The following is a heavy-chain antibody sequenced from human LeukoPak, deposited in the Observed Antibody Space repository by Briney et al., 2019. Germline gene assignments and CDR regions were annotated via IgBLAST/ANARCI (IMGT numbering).Heavy chain of an antibody. Sequence: SETLSLTCTVSGGSISSYYWSWIRQPAGKGLEWIGRIYTIGSTTYNPSLKSRVTMSVDTSKNQFSLKLSSVTAADTAVYYCARDPYCSSTSCYDNYYYGMDVWGQGTTVTVSS. D-gene: IGHD2-2*01. CDR1: GGSISSYY. CDR2: IYTIGST. CDR3: ARDPYCSSTSCYDNYYYGMDV. J-gene: IGHJ6*02. V-gene: IGHV4-4*07.